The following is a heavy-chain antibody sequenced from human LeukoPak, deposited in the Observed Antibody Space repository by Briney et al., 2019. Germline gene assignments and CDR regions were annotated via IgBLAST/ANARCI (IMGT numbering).Heavy chain of an antibody. Sequence: PSGTLSLTCTVSGGSVNSGSDYWSWIRQPPGKGLEWIGYIYNSGSTNYNPSLKSRVTISVDTSKNQFSLKLSSVTAADTAVYYCAREAVGATPDFDYWGQGTLVTVSS. CDR1: GGSVNSGSDY. D-gene: IGHD1-26*01. V-gene: IGHV4-61*01. J-gene: IGHJ4*02. CDR3: AREAVGATPDFDY. CDR2: IYNSGST.